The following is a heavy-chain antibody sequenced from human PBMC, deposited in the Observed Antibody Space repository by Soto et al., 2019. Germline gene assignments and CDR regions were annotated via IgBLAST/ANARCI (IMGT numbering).Heavy chain of an antibody. CDR2: ISAYNGNT. D-gene: IGHD2-2*01. CDR1: GYTFTSYV. Sequence: ASVKVSCKASGYTFTSYVISWVRQAPGQGLEWMGWISAYNGNTNYAQKLQGRVTMTTDTSTSTAYMELRSLRSDDTAVYYCARDAYCSSTSCKDYDYWGQGTLVTVSS. V-gene: IGHV1-18*01. CDR3: ARDAYCSSTSCKDYDY. J-gene: IGHJ4*02.